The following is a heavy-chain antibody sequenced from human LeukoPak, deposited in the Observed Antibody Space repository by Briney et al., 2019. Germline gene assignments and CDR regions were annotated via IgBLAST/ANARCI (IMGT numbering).Heavy chain of an antibody. J-gene: IGHJ3*02. V-gene: IGHV4-59*01. CDR3: ARTTYYYDSRGAFDI. Sequence: SETLSLTCTVSGGSISSYYWSWIRQPPGKGLEWIGYIYYSGSTNYNPSLKSRVTISVDTSKNQFSLKLSSVTAADTAVYYCARTTYYYDSRGAFDIWGQGTMVTVS. CDR1: GGSISSYY. CDR2: IYYSGST. D-gene: IGHD3-22*01.